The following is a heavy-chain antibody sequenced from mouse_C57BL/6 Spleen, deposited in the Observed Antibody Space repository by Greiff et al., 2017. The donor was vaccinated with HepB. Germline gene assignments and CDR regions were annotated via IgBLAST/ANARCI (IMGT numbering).Heavy chain of an antibody. V-gene: IGHV5-17*01. CDR2: ISSGSSTI. CDR1: GFTFSDYG. J-gene: IGHJ2*01. CDR3: ARGGYFDY. Sequence: EVKLMESGGGLVKPGGSLKLSCAASGFTFSDYGMHWVRQAPEKGLEWVAYISSGSSTIYYADTVKGRFTISRDNAKNTLFLQITSLRSEDTAMYYCARGGYFDYWGQGTTLTVSS.